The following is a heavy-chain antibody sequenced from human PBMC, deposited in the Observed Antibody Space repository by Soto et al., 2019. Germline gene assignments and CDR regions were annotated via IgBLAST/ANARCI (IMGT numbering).Heavy chain of an antibody. D-gene: IGHD5-12*01. J-gene: IGHJ6*02. V-gene: IGHV1-18*01. CDR2: ISAYNGNT. Sequence: ASVNVSCKASGYTFASYGISWVRQAPGQGLEWMGWISAYNGNTNYAQKLQGRVTMTTDTSTSTAYMELRSLRSDDTAVYYCARFGRGYSGYEGYYYGMDVWGQGTTVTVSS. CDR3: ARFGRGYSGYEGYYYGMDV. CDR1: GYTFASYG.